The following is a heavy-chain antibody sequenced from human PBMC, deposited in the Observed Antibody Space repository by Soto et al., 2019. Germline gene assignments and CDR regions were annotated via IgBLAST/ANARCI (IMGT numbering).Heavy chain of an antibody. D-gene: IGHD3-22*01. CDR3: ALYDSSGYFSHFDS. CDR1: GFSLTTTGVG. V-gene: IGHV2-5*01. CDR2: VYWNDER. Sequence: QIALQESGPTVVKPTQTLTLTCTFSGFSLTTTGVGVGWIRHAPGKALEWLAMVYWNDERRYSPSLKSRLTITQETSKNQVVLTMTYMDPVDTATYFCALYDSSGYFSHFDSWGQGTLVTVSS. J-gene: IGHJ4*02.